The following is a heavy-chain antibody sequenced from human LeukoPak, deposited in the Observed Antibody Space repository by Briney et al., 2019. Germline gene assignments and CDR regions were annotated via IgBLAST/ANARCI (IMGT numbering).Heavy chain of an antibody. J-gene: IGHJ4*02. D-gene: IGHD3-22*01. CDR3: ARGRTLYYDSSGFGTLFDY. CDR1: GGSFSGYY. V-gene: IGHV4-34*01. Sequence: SETLSLTCAVYGGSFSGYYWSWIRQPPGKGLEWIGEINHSGSTNYNPSLKSRVTISVDTSENQFSLTLSSVTAADTAVYYCARGRTLYYDSSGFGTLFDYWGQEPLVP. CDR2: INHSGST.